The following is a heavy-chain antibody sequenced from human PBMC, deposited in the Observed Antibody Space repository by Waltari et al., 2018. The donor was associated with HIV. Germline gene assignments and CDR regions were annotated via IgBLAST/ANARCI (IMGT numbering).Heavy chain of an antibody. Sequence: EVQLVESGGGLVQPGGSLRLSCAASGFTFSTYWMHWVRQVPGKGLGVVARIKSDGGSPSYAYSVKGRFTVSRDNAKNTLYLQMNSLRPEDSAVYYCATPIMIAFGGDDFWGQGTLVTVSS. CDR1: GFTFSTYW. CDR3: ATPIMIAFGGDDF. V-gene: IGHV3-74*01. J-gene: IGHJ4*02. CDR2: IKSDGGSP. D-gene: IGHD3-16*01.